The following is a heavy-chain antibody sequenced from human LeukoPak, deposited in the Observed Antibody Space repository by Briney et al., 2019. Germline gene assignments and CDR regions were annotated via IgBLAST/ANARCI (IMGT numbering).Heavy chain of an antibody. J-gene: IGHJ5*02. CDR3: ARGRSGSYMNWFDP. CDR2: ISSNGGST. CDR1: GFTFSSYA. V-gene: IGHV3-64*01. D-gene: IGHD3-10*01. Sequence: GGSLRLSCAASGFTFSSYAMHWVRQAPGKGLEYVSAISSNGGSTYYASSVKGRFTISRDNSKNTLYLQMGSLRAEDMAVYYCARGRSGSYMNWFDPWGQGTLATVSS.